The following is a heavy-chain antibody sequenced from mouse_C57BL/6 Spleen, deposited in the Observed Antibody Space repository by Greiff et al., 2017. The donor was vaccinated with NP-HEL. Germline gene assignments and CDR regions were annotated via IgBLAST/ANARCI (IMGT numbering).Heavy chain of an antibody. V-gene: IGHV1-61*01. Sequence: QVQLQQPGAELVRPGSSVKLSCKASGYTFTSYWMDWVKQRPGQGLEWIGNIYPSDSETHYNQKFKDKATLTVDKSSSTAYMQLSSLTSVDSAVYYCARGYYGSSYAWFAYWGQGTLVTVSA. CDR2: IYPSDSET. CDR3: ARGYYGSSYAWFAY. J-gene: IGHJ3*01. D-gene: IGHD1-1*01. CDR1: GYTFTSYW.